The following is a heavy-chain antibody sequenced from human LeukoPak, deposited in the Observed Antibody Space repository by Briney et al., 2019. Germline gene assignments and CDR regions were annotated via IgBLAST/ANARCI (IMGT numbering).Heavy chain of an antibody. CDR2: INHSGST. V-gene: IGHV4-34*01. CDR1: GGSFSGYY. D-gene: IGHD3-22*01. Sequence: PSETLSLTCAVYGGSFSGYYWSWIRQPPGKGLEWIGEINHSGSTNYNPSLKSRVTISVDTSKNQFSLKLSSVTAADTAVYYCARAKTYYYDSSGYSDYWGQGTLVTVSS. CDR3: ARAKTYYYDSSGYSDY. J-gene: IGHJ4*02.